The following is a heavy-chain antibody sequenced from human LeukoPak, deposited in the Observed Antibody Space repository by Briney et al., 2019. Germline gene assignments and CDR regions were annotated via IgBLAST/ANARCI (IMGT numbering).Heavy chain of an antibody. J-gene: IGHJ4*02. D-gene: IGHD6-19*01. Sequence: PSETLSLTCTVSGGSISNYYWTWIRQPPGKGLEWIGHIYYTGATSYNPSLKSRVTISVDTSKNQFSLKLTSVTAADTAVYYCAKYGGSGWVIDYWGQGTLVTVSS. CDR2: IYYTGAT. V-gene: IGHV4-59*08. CDR1: GGSISNYY. CDR3: AKYGGSGWVIDY.